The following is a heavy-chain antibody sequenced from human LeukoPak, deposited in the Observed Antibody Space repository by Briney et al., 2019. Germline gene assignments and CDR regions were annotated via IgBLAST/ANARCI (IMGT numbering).Heavy chain of an antibody. CDR2: ISGSGAST. CDR3: AKIWARGYFDY. V-gene: IGHV3-23*01. CDR1: GFTFSSYA. D-gene: IGHD5-12*01. Sequence: GGSLRLSCAASGFTFSSYAMSWVRQAPGKGLEWVSSISGSGASTYYADSVKGRFTISRDTSKSTLYLQMNSLRAEDTAVYYCAKIWARGYFDYWGQGTLVTVSS. J-gene: IGHJ4*02.